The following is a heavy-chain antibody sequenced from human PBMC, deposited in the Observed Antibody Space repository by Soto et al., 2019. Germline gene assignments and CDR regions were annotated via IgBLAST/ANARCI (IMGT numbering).Heavy chain of an antibody. D-gene: IGHD2-8*02. J-gene: IGHJ2*01. Sequence: GGSLRLSCSASGFTFTSCAMNWVRQAPWKGLEWVSGISASGGSTYYADSVKGRFTISRDNSRNTVYLQMNSLRAEDTAEYYCAKGTLRLETYCIGTASYYWYFDLWGLGALVTVYS. CDR1: GFTFTSCA. V-gene: IGHV3-23*01. CDR3: AKGTLRLETYCIGTASYYWYFDL. CDR2: ISASGGST.